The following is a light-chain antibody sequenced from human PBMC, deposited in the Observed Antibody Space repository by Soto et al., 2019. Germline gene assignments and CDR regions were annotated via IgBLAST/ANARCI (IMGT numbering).Light chain of an antibody. CDR2: TAS. CDR3: QQSYSTPYT. CDR1: QSISSF. J-gene: IGKJ2*01. V-gene: IGKV1-39*01. Sequence: DIQMTQSPSSLSASIGDRVTITCRASQSISSFSNWYQQKPGKAPKLLVYTASSLQSGGPARFSGGRSGTVFTLTMSSLQPEDFATYSFQQSYSTPYTVGQGTKVDSK.